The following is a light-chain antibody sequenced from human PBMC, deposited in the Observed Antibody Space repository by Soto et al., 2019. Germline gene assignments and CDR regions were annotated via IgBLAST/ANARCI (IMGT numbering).Light chain of an antibody. CDR3: TSYSSSSTFYV. Sequence: QSALTQPASVSGSPGQSITISCTGTSSDIGGYYYVSWYQHHPGKAPKLIIYQVTNRPSGVSHRFSGSKSGNTASLTISGRQAEDEADHYCTSYSSSSTFYVFGAGTKLTVL. CDR2: QVT. J-gene: IGLJ1*01. CDR1: SSDIGGYYY. V-gene: IGLV2-14*01.